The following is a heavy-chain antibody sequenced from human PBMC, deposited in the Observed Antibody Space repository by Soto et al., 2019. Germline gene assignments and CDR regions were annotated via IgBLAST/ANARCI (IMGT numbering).Heavy chain of an antibody. CDR3: ARLVARPFLNYYDSSGQISDY. V-gene: IGHV4-39*01. Sequence: PSETLSLTCTVSGGSISSSSYYWGWIRQPPGKGLEWIGSIYYSGSTYYNPSLKSRVTISVDTSKNQFSLKLSSVTAADTAVYYCARLVARPFLNYYDSSGQISDYWGQGTLVTAPQ. J-gene: IGHJ4*02. D-gene: IGHD3-22*01. CDR2: IYYSGST. CDR1: GGSISSSSYY.